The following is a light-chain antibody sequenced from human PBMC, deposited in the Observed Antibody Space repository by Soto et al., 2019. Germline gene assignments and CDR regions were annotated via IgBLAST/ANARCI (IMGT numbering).Light chain of an antibody. CDR2: DVS. CDR1: STDIGRYNY. CDR3: SSYTSSSTSV. J-gene: IGLJ7*01. Sequence: QSALTQPASVSGSPGQSITISCTGTSTDIGRYNYVSWYQQHPGKAPKLMIYDVSNRPSGVSNRFSGSKSGNTASLTISGLQAEDEADDYCSSYTSSSTSVFGTGTQLTVL. V-gene: IGLV2-14*01.